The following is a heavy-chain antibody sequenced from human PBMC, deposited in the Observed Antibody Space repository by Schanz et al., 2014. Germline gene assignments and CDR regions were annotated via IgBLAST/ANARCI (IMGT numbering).Heavy chain of an antibody. V-gene: IGHV3-48*01. CDR1: GGTFSSFG. J-gene: IGHJ6*02. CDR2: ISFSGNTI. Sequence: VQLEQSGAEVKKPGSSVKVSCKASGGTFSSFGINWVRQAPGKGLEWISYISFSGNTIYYADSVKGRFTISRDNAKNSVFLQMNRLRAEDTAVYYCATEGPRGTRHPINYYYAMDNWGQGTKVTV. D-gene: IGHD6-6*01. CDR3: ATEGPRGTRHPINYYYAMDN.